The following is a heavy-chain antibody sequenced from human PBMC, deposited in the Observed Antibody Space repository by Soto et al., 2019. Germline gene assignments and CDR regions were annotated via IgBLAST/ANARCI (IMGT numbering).Heavy chain of an antibody. V-gene: IGHV4-61*01. CDR2: IYYSGST. J-gene: IGHJ6*02. Sequence: QVQLQESGPGLVKPSETLSLTCTVSGGSVSSGSYYWSWIRQPPGKGLEWIGYIYYSGSTNYNPSLTSRVTISVDTSKNQFSLKLSSVTAADTAVYYCASYRKQWLGYYYGMDVWGQGTTVTVSS. CDR1: GGSVSSGSYY. CDR3: ASYRKQWLGYYYGMDV. D-gene: IGHD6-19*01.